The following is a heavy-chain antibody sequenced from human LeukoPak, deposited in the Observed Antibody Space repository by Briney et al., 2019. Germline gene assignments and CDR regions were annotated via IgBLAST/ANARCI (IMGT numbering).Heavy chain of an antibody. CDR1: GFTFSDYA. J-gene: IGHJ4*02. Sequence: GGSLRLSCAASGFTFSDYAMHWVRQAPGKGLEWVTFIWYDGSNKYYADSVKGRFTISRDNSKNTLYLQMKSLRVEDTAVYYCARAGVGAIYYFDYWGQGTLVTVSS. V-gene: IGHV3-33*01. CDR3: ARAGVGAIYYFDY. CDR2: IWYDGSNK. D-gene: IGHD1-26*01.